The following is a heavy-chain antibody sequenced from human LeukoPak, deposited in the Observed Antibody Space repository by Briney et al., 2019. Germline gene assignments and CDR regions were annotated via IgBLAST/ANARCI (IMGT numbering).Heavy chain of an antibody. CDR2: TYYRSKWFN. Sequence: SQTLSLTCAISGDSVSRKSAAWNWIRQSPSRGLEWLGRTYYRSKWFNEYAVSVKSRITINPDTSKNQFSLQLSSVTPEDTAIYYCAKLHSATTTADFDHWGQGTLVTVSS. CDR1: GDSVSRKSAA. D-gene: IGHD1/OR15-1a*01. CDR3: AKLHSATTTADFDH. J-gene: IGHJ4*02. V-gene: IGHV6-1*01.